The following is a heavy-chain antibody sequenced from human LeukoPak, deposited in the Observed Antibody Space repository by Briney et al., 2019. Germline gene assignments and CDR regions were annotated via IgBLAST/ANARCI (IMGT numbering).Heavy chain of an antibody. V-gene: IGHV3-74*01. CDR3: ARDRVLGSGSSDS. Sequence: GGSLRLSCSASGFGFGDHGMSWVRQVPGKGLVWVARVRGDGEDLNYADSVRGRFTISRDNTKNKVYLQMNSLQVDDTAVYFCARDRVLGSGSSDSWGQGTLVTVST. J-gene: IGHJ5*01. D-gene: IGHD3-10*01. CDR2: VRGDGEDL. CDR1: GFGFGDHG.